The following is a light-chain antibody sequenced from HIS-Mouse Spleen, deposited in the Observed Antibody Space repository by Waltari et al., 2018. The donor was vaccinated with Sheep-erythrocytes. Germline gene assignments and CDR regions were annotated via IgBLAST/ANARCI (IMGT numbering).Light chain of an antibody. CDR1: QGISSY. CDR3: QQYYSYPYT. J-gene: IGKJ2*01. Sequence: AIRMTQSPSSLSASTGDRVTITCRASQGISSYLAWYQQKPGKAPKLLIYAASTLQSWVPSRFSGSGSGTDFTLTISCLQSEDFATYCCQQYYSYPYTFGQGTKLEIK. CDR2: AAS. V-gene: IGKV1-8*01.